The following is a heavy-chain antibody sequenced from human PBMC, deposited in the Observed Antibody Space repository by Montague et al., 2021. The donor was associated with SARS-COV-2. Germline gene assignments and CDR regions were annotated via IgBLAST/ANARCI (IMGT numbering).Heavy chain of an antibody. Sequence: TLSLTCTVSGGSISSGSYYWSWIRQPAGKGLEWIGRIYTSGSTNHNPSLKSRVPISVDTSKNQFSLKLSSVTAADTAVYYCASLLWLRGAFDIWGQGTMVTVSS. D-gene: IGHD5-12*01. CDR2: IYTSGST. CDR3: ASLLWLRGAFDI. J-gene: IGHJ3*02. V-gene: IGHV4-61*02. CDR1: GGSISSGSYY.